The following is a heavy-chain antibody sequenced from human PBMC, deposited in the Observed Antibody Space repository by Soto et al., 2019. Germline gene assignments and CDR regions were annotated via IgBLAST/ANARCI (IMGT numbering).Heavy chain of an antibody. J-gene: IGHJ4*02. V-gene: IGHV3-30*18. CDR2: ISHDGSKR. Sequence: PGGSLRLSCAASRFSLARFGVHWVRQAPGKGLEWVAVISHDGSKRLYADSVRGRFTISRDNSKNTVFLQMTSLRVEDTATYYCANNRFLEWFIPPLNHWGQGTPVTVSS. CDR1: RFSLARFG. CDR3: ANNRFLEWFIPPLNH. D-gene: IGHD3-3*01.